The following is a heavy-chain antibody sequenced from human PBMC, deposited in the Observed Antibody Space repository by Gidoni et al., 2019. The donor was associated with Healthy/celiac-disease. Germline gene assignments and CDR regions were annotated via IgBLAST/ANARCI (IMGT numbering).Heavy chain of an antibody. J-gene: IGHJ4*02. V-gene: IGHV3-23*01. CDR2: ISGSGGST. CDR3: AKLLSTVTLDDY. Sequence: EVQLLESGGGLVQPGGSLRRSCAASGFTFSSYAISWVRQAPGKGLEWVSAISGSGGSTYYADSVKGRFTSSRDNSKNTLYLQMNSLRAEDTAVYYCAKLLSTVTLDDYWGQGTLVTVSS. D-gene: IGHD4-17*01. CDR1: GFTFSSYA.